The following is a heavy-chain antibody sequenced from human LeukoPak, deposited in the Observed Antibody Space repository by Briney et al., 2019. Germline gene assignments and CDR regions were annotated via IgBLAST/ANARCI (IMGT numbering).Heavy chain of an antibody. CDR2: ISYDGSNK. Sequence: GSLRLSCAASGFTFSSYGMHWVRQAPGKGLEWVAVISYDGSNKYYADSVKGRFTISRDNSKNTLYLQMNSLRAEDTAVHYCAKEFLSEAVAYFDYWGQGTLVTVSS. J-gene: IGHJ4*02. CDR1: GFTFSSYG. V-gene: IGHV3-30*18. D-gene: IGHD6-19*01. CDR3: AKEFLSEAVAYFDY.